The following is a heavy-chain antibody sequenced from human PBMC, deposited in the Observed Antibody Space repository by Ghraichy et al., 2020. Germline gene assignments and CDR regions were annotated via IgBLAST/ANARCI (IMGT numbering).Heavy chain of an antibody. J-gene: IGHJ6*02. CDR2: IGRDNYWK. CDR3: IKDVEPGGADV. Sequence: SLNISCVASGFTSDDYAMHWVRQAPGKGLEWVAGIGRDNYWKGYADSVNGRFTISRDNAKNSLYLHMNSLRAEDTALYYCIKDVEPGGADVWGQGTTVTVS. CDR1: GFTSDDYA. D-gene: IGHD1-26*01. V-gene: IGHV3-9*02.